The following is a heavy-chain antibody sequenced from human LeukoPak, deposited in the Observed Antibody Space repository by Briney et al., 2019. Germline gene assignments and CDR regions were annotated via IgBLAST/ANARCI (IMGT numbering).Heavy chain of an antibody. CDR1: GGSFNDYF. Sequence: AETLSLTCAVYGGSFNDYFWSWIRQPPGKGLEWIGEINHSGSTKYTASLKSRVAISVDTSKNQFSLKLNSVTAADTAVYFCARGHLRTGTREFDYWGQGTLVTASS. J-gene: IGHJ4*02. CDR2: INHSGST. V-gene: IGHV4-34*01. CDR3: ARGHLRTGTREFDY. D-gene: IGHD1-7*01.